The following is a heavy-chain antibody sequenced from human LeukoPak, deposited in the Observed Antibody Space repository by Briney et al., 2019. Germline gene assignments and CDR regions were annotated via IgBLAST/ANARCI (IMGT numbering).Heavy chain of an antibody. D-gene: IGHD1-1*01. CDR1: GFTFSSYA. V-gene: IGHV3-23*01. Sequence: GGSLRLSCAASGFTFSSYAMSWVRQAPGKGLEWVSAISGSGGSTYYADSVKGRFTISRNNSKNTLYLQMNSLRAEDTAVYYCAKDSVSDDVPFDYWGQETLVTVSS. CDR2: ISGSGGST. J-gene: IGHJ4*02. CDR3: AKDSVSDDVPFDY.